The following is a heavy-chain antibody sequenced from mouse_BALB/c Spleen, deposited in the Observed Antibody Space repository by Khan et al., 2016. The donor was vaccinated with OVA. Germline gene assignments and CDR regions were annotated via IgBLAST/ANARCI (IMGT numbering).Heavy chain of an antibody. V-gene: IGHV3-8*02. CDR2: MIYTGYT. CDR1: GDSITSGY. D-gene: IGHD2-14*01. CDR3: ARSTYRYAFAY. Sequence: VQLQQSGPSLVKPSQTLSLTCSVTGDSITSGYWSWIRKFPGNKLEYMGYMIYTGYTDYNPSLKSRIAIPRHTSKDQYVRQLNSGTAEDTATYYCARSTYRYAFAYWGQGTLGTVSA. J-gene: IGHJ3*01.